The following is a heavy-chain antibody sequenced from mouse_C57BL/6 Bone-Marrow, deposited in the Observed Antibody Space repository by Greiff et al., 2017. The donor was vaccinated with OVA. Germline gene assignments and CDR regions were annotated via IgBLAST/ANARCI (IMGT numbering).Heavy chain of an antibody. J-gene: IGHJ1*03. CDR2: SRNKANDYTT. V-gene: IGHV7-1*01. CDR3: ARDNWDWYFDV. CDR1: GFTFSDFY. Sequence: EVQGVESGGGLVQSGRSLRLSCATSGFTFSDFYMEWVRQAPGKGLEWIAASRNKANDYTTEYSASVKGRFIVSRDTSQSILYLQMNALRAEDTAIYCCARDNWDWYFDVWGTGTTVTVSS. D-gene: IGHD4-1*01.